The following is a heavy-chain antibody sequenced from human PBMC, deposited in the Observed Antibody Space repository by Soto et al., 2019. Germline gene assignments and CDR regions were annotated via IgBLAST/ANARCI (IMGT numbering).Heavy chain of an antibody. CDR1: GFTFSTHA. D-gene: IGHD6-19*01. J-gene: IGHJ4*02. Sequence: AGGSLRLSCAASGFTFSTHAMHWVRQAPGKGLEWVAMIWNDGSNQHYADSVKGRFTVSRDNSEHTVSLQMNSLRVEDTAVYYCGRDPPGSGWSLDYWGQGTLVTVSS. CDR3: GRDPPGSGWSLDY. CDR2: IWNDGSNQ. V-gene: IGHV3-33*01.